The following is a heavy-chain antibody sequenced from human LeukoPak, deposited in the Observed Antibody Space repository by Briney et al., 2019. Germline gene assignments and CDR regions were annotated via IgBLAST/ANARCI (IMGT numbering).Heavy chain of an antibody. J-gene: IGHJ4*02. Sequence: GGSLRLSCTASGFTFSSYGMNWVRQAPGKGLRWVSYISSSGSAINYADSVKGRFTISRDNAKNSLFLQMNSLRDEDTAMYYCARGGGARPDYWGQGTLVTVSS. CDR3: ARGGGARPDY. CDR1: GFTFSSYG. CDR2: ISSSGSAI. V-gene: IGHV3-48*02. D-gene: IGHD3-10*01.